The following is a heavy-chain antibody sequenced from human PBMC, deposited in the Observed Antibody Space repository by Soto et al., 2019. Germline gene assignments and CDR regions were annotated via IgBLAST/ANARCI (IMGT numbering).Heavy chain of an antibody. CDR3: ARDGGGSSWYSYYDYYYYYMDV. CDR1: GGSISSYY. V-gene: IGHV4-59*01. D-gene: IGHD6-13*01. J-gene: IGHJ6*03. Sequence: SETLSLTCTVSGGSISSYYWSWIRQPPGKGLEWIGYIYYSGSTNYNPSLKSRVTISVDTSKNQFSLKLSSVTAADTAVYYCARDGGGSSWYSYYDYYYYYMDVWGKGTTVTVSS. CDR2: IYYSGST.